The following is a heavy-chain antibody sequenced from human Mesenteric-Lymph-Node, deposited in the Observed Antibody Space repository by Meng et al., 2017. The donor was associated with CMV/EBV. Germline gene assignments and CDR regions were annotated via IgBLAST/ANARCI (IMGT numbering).Heavy chain of an antibody. V-gene: IGHV3-9*01. D-gene: IGHD1-26*01. Sequence: GGSLRLSCAASGFNFDDYAIHWVRQSPGKGLEWVSGVDWQGETLGYADSVRGRFTISRDNAKNTLYLQMNSLRAEDTAVYYCARGAVGIVGADRHYYGMDVWGQGTTVTVSS. CDR2: VDWQGETL. CDR3: ARGAVGIVGADRHYYGMDV. J-gene: IGHJ6*02. CDR1: GFNFDDYA.